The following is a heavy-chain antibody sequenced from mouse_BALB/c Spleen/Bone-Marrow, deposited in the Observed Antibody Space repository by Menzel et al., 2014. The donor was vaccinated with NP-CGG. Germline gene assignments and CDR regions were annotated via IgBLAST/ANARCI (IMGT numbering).Heavy chain of an antibody. CDR3: TRGGNWDDFDS. D-gene: IGHD4-1*01. V-gene: IGHV5-17*02. Sequence: EVQGVESGGGLVQPGGSRKLSCAASGFTFXSFGMHWVRQAPEKGLEWVAYISSGSSTIFYADTVKGRFTVSRDNPKNTLFLQMTSLRSEDTAMYFCTRGGNWDDFDSWGQGTTLTVSS. CDR1: GFTFXSFG. J-gene: IGHJ2*01. CDR2: ISSGSSTI.